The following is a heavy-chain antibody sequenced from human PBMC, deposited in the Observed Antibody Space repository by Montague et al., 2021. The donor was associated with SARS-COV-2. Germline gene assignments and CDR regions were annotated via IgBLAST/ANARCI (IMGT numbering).Heavy chain of an antibody. Sequence: TLSLTCTVSGGSISSGGYYWSWIRQHPGKGLEWIGYIYYSGSTYYNPSLKNRVTISVDTSKNQFSLKLNSVTAADTAVYYCARDTGISGAFDIWGQGTMVTVSS. CDR3: ARDTGISGAFDI. CDR1: GGSISSGGYY. J-gene: IGHJ3*02. D-gene: IGHD2-15*01. CDR2: IYYSGST. V-gene: IGHV4-31*03.